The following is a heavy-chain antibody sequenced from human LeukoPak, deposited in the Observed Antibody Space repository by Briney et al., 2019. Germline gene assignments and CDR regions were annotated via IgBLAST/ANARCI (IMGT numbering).Heavy chain of an antibody. CDR3: ARVASYPWTIAAANHFDY. Sequence: SETLSLTCTVSGGSISSYYWSWIRQPPGKGLEWIGYIYYSGSTNYNPSLKSRVTISVDTSKNQFSLKLSSATAADTAVYYCARVASYPWTIAAANHFDYWGQGTLVTVSS. CDR2: IYYSGST. D-gene: IGHD6-13*01. CDR1: GGSISSYY. J-gene: IGHJ4*02. V-gene: IGHV4-59*01.